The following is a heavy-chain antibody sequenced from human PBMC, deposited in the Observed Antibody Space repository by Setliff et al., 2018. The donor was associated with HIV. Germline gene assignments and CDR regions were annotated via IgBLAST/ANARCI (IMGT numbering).Heavy chain of an antibody. CDR3: ARKQQLRWAWMASSYYYALDV. J-gene: IGHJ6*02. CDR2: IDHGGST. V-gene: IGHV4-34*01. CDR1: SESFTNYY. D-gene: IGHD6-13*01. Sequence: SETLSLTCTVDSESFTNYYWSWIRQPPGKGLEWIGEIDHGGSTRYNPSLKSRITMSVDTSKNQFSLRLSSVTAADTAVYYRARKQQLRWAWMASSYYYALDVWGPGTTVTVSS.